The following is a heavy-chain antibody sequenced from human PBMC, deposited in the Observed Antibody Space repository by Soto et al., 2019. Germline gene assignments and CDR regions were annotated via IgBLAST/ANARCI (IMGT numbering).Heavy chain of an antibody. J-gene: IGHJ5*02. Sequence: SASLSLPCSVSGGSVRGGGYYWSWIRQPPGKGLEWIGYIYYSGSTNYNPSLKSRVTISVDTSKNQFSLKMKSVTAADTAVYYCVRDYLFTGFDPWVQGAPVTVSS. V-gene: IGHV4-61*08. D-gene: IGHD1-1*01. CDR1: GGSVRGGGYY. CDR3: VRDYLFTGFDP. CDR2: IYYSGST.